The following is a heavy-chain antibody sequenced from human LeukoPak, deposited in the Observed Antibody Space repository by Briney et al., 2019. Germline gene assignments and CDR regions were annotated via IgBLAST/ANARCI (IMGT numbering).Heavy chain of an antibody. Sequence: GSSVKVSCKASGGTFSSYAISWVRQAPGQGLEWMGGIIPIFGTANYAQKFQGRVTITTDESTSTAYMELSSLRSEDTAVYYCARSAASQHYYYYMDVWGKGTTVTVSS. J-gene: IGHJ6*03. CDR3: ARSAASQHYYYYMDV. V-gene: IGHV1-69*05. D-gene: IGHD6-13*01. CDR2: IIPIFGTA. CDR1: GGTFSSYA.